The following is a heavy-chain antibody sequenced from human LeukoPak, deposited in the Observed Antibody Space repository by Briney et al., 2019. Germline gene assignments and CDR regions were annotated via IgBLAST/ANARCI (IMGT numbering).Heavy chain of an antibody. CDR3: ARESSYGPEYFDY. CDR2: ISSSSSYI. J-gene: IGHJ4*02. V-gene: IGHV3-21*01. D-gene: IGHD5-18*01. Sequence: PGGSQRLSCAASGFTFSSYSMNWVRQAPGKGLEWVSSISSSSSYIYYADSVKGRFTISRDNAKNSLYLQMNSLRAEDTAVYYCARESSYGPEYFDYWGQGTLVTVSS. CDR1: GFTFSSYS.